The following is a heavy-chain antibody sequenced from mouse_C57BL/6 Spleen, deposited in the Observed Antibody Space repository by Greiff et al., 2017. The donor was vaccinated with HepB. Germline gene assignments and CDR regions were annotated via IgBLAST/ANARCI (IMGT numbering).Heavy chain of an antibody. V-gene: IGHV1-80*01. J-gene: IGHJ2*01. CDR1: GYAFSSYW. CDR2: IYPGDGDT. CDR3: ARSGLYYSNLDY. Sequence: QVQLQQSGAELVKPGASVKISCKASGYAFSSYWMNWVKQRPGQGLEWIGQIYPGDGDTNYNGKFKGKATLTADKSSSTAYMQLSSLTSEDSAVYFCARSGLYYSNLDYWGQGTTLTVSS. D-gene: IGHD2-5*01.